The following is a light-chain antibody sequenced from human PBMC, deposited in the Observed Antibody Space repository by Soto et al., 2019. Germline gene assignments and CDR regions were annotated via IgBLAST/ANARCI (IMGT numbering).Light chain of an antibody. V-gene: IGKV3-20*01. CDR3: QQYGRAWT. J-gene: IGKJ1*01. Sequence: EIVLTQSPGTLSLSPGERATLSCRASQSVSSSYLVWYQQKVGQAPRLLIYDASRRATGTPDRFSGSGSGTDFTLTISRLEPEDFAGYYCQQYGRAWTFGQGTKVDIK. CDR1: QSVSSSY. CDR2: DAS.